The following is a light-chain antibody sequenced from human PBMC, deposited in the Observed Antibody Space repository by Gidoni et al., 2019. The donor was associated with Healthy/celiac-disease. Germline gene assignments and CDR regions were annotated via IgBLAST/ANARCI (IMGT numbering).Light chain of an antibody. Sequence: DIQVTQSPSFLSASVGDRVTITCRASQGISSYLAWYQQKPGNAPKLLIYAASTLQSGVPSRFSGSGSGTEFTLTISSLQPEDFATYYCQQLNSYPGFGQGTKLEIK. CDR2: AAS. J-gene: IGKJ2*03. CDR3: QQLNSYPG. V-gene: IGKV1-9*01. CDR1: QGISSY.